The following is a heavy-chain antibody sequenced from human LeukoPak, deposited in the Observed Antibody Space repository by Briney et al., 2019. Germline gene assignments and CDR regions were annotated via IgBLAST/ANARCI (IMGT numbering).Heavy chain of an antibody. D-gene: IGHD3-10*01. CDR3: ARDPYYYGSGSYYNRWFDP. V-gene: IGHV3-30-3*01. CDR1: GFTFSSYA. CDR2: ISYDGSNK. J-gene: IGHJ5*02. Sequence: GGSLRLSCAASGFTFSSYAMHWVRQAPGKGLEWVAVISYDGSNKYYADSVKGRFTISRDNAKNSLYLQMNSLRDEDTAVYYCARDPYYYGSGSYYNRWFDPWGQGTLVTVSS.